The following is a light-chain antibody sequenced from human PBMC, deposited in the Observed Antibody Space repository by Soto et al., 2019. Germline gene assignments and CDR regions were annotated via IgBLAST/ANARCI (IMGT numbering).Light chain of an antibody. J-gene: IGLJ3*02. CDR3: SSYAGSNNLV. V-gene: IGLV2-8*01. Sequence: QSALTQPPSASGSPGQSVTISCTGTSDDVGGYNYVSWYQQHPGKAPKPMISEVSERPSGVPDRFSGSKSGNTASLTVSGLQAEDEADYYCSSYAGSNNLVFGGGTKLTVL. CDR2: EVS. CDR1: SDDVGGYNY.